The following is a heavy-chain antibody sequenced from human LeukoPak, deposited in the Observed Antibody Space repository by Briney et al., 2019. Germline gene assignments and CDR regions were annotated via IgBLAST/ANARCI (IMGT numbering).Heavy chain of an antibody. V-gene: IGHV3-30*02. Sequence: GGSLRLSCAASGFTFSSYGMHWVRQAPGKGLEWVAFIRYDGSNKYYADSVKGRFTISRDNSKNTLYLQMNSLRAEDTAVYYWGKPGYWSGCSFRYYFEYWGQGNLVNGSS. D-gene: IGHD2-15*01. CDR1: GFTFSSYG. J-gene: IGHJ4*01. CDR3: GKPGYWSGCSFRYYFEY. CDR2: IRYDGSNK.